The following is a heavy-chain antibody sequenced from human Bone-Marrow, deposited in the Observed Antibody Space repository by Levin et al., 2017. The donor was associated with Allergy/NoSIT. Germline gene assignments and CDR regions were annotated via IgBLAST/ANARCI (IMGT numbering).Heavy chain of an antibody. J-gene: IGHJ4*02. CDR1: GYSLTQLA. V-gene: IGHV1-24*01. CDR2: LDPEKDET. D-gene: IGHD1-1*01. Sequence: AASVKVSCKVSGYSLTQLAMHWVRQAPGKGLEWMGGLDPEKDETVYAQKFQGRVTMTEDTSTDTAYMELSSLRSDDTAVYYCATDAEWNDGLDYWGQGTLVTVSS. CDR3: ATDAEWNDGLDY.